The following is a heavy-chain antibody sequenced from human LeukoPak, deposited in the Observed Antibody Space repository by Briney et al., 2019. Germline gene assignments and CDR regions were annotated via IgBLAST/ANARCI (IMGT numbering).Heavy chain of an antibody. CDR1: ELTFSGYW. D-gene: IGHD3-22*01. V-gene: IGHV3-7*01. CDR2: IRQDGGQT. Sequence: GGSLRLSCAASELTFSGYWMNWVRQAPGKGLQWVGNIRQDGGQTHYSDSVKGRFTISRDNAKNSLYLQMDSLRAEDTAVYYCARDLFFPFLAYYDSSGYGFDYWGQGTLVTVSS. J-gene: IGHJ4*02. CDR3: ARDLFFPFLAYYDSSGYGFDY.